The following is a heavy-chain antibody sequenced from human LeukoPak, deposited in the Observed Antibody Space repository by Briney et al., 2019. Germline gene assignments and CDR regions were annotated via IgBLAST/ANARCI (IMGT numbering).Heavy chain of an antibody. CDR1: GGSISSSSYY. V-gene: IGHV4-39*01. CDR3: ARHDGHSASYQLGY. CDR2: IYYSGST. Sequence: SETLSLTCTVSGGSISSSSYYWGWIRQPPGKGLEWIGSIYYSGSTYYNPSLKSRVTISVDTSKNQFSLKLSSVTAADTAVYYCARHDGHSASYQLGYWGQGTLVTVSS. D-gene: IGHD2-2*01. J-gene: IGHJ4*02.